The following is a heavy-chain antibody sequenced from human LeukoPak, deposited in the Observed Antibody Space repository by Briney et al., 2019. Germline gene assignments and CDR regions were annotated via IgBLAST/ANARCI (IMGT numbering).Heavy chain of an antibody. CDR3: ARGYNYAFGN. Sequence: GGSLRLSCTGSGFSFSINTMNWVRQAPGKGLEWISSIIGISSTMYYADSVKGRFTIFRDSAKNSVFLQMSSLRDEDTAVYYCARGYNYAFGNWGQGTLVTVSS. J-gene: IGHJ4*02. CDR1: GFSFSINT. CDR2: IIGISSTM. V-gene: IGHV3-48*02. D-gene: IGHD5-18*01.